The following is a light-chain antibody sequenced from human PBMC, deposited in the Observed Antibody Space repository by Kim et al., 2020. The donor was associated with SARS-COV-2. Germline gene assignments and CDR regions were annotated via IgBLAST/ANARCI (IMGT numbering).Light chain of an antibody. Sequence: FMLTQPHSVSESPGKTVTISCTRSSGSIASNYVQWYQQRPGSAPTPVIYEDNQRPSGVPDRFSGSIDSSSNSASLTISGLKTEDEADYYCQSYESNFWVFGGGTKLTVL. V-gene: IGLV6-57*03. CDR1: SGSIASNY. CDR2: EDN. J-gene: IGLJ3*02. CDR3: QSYESNFWV.